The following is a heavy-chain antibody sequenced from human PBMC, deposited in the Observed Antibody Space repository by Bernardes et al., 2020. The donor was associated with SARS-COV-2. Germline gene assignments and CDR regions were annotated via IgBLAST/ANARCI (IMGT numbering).Heavy chain of an antibody. CDR1: GFTFRGSW. Sequence: SLRISCAASGFTFRGSWMHWVRQAPGPGLVWVARIKSDGSSTNYADAVKGRFTISRDNVNNKLYLQMNDLRVEDTAVYYCARGTGNYGDWDYWGQGTLVTVSS. V-gene: IGHV3-74*01. J-gene: IGHJ4*02. CDR3: ARGTGNYGDWDY. D-gene: IGHD1-7*01. CDR2: IKSDGSST.